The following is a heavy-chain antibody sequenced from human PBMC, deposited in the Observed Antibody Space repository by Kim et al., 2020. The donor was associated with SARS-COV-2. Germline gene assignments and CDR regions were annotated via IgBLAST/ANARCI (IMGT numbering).Heavy chain of an antibody. J-gene: IGHJ4*02. V-gene: IGHV3-74*01. Sequence: ADSVKGRFTISRDNAKNTLYLQMNSLRAEDTAVYYCARRQFTSGWYYFDYWGQGNLVTVSS. D-gene: IGHD6-19*01. CDR3: ARRQFTSGWYYFDY.